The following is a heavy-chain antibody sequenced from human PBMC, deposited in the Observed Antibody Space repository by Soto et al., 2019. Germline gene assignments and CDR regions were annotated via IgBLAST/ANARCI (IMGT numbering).Heavy chain of an antibody. CDR2: IYYSGST. Sequence: SETLSLTCTVSCGSISSYYWSWIRQPPGKGLEWIGYIYYSGSTNYNPSLKSRVTISVDTSKNQFSLKLSSVTAADTAVYYCARDRFLGENYYYGMDVWGQGTTVTVSS. V-gene: IGHV4-59*01. CDR1: CGSISSYY. D-gene: IGHD3-3*01. CDR3: ARDRFLGENYYYGMDV. J-gene: IGHJ6*02.